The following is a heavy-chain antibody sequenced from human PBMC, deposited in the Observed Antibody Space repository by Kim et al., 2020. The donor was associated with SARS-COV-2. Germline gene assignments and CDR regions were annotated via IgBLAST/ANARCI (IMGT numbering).Heavy chain of an antibody. CDR3: AKSKNINYGSGNPDY. Sequence: GGSLRLSCAASGFTFSSYAMSWVRQAPGKGLEWVSAISGSGGSTYYADSVKGRLTISRDNSKNTLYLQMNSLRAEDTAVYYCAKSKNINYGSGNPDYWGQGTLVTVSS. D-gene: IGHD3-10*01. CDR2: ISGSGGST. CDR1: GFTFSSYA. J-gene: IGHJ4*02. V-gene: IGHV3-23*01.